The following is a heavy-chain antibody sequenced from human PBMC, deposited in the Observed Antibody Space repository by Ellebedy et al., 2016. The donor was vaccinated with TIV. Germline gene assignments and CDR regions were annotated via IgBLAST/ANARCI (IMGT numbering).Heavy chain of an antibody. V-gene: IGHV4-39*01. Sequence: SETLSLTCTVSVGSISSSSYNWGWIRQPPGKGLEWIGSIYYSGTTYYNPSLKSRVTISVDTSKNKFSLTLSSVTAAGTAVYYCARREANAYFDYWGQGTLVTVSS. CDR1: VGSISSSSYN. CDR2: IYYSGTT. CDR3: ARREANAYFDY. J-gene: IGHJ4*02. D-gene: IGHD1-26*01.